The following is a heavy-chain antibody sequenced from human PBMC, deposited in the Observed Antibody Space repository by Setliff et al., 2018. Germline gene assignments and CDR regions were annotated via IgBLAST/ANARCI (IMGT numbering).Heavy chain of an antibody. CDR3: ARESRYYYDNLGTLDY. V-gene: IGHV4-38-2*02. CDR2: IYHSGST. D-gene: IGHD3-22*01. CDR1: GYSITSGYY. J-gene: IGHJ4*02. Sequence: SETLSLTCAVSGYSITSGYYWGWIRQPPGKGLEWIGSIYHSGSTYYNPSLKSRVSTSVDTSKNQFSLKLSSVTAADTAVYYCARESRYYYDNLGTLDYWGQGTLVTVSS.